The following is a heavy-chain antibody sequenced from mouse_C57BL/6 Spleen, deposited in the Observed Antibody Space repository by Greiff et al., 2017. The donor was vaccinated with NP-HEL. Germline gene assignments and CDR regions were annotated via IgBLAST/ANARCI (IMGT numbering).Heavy chain of an antibody. CDR2: IYPRSGNT. D-gene: IGHD1-1*01. V-gene: IGHV1-81*01. J-gene: IGHJ1*03. CDR1: GYTFTSYG. Sequence: QVQLKESGDELARPGASVKLSCKASGYTFTSYGISWVKQRTGQGLEWIGEIYPRSGNTYYNEKFKGKATLTADKSSSTAYMELRSLTSEDSAVYFCASYYGSSGYFDVWGTGTTVTVSS. CDR3: ASYYGSSGYFDV.